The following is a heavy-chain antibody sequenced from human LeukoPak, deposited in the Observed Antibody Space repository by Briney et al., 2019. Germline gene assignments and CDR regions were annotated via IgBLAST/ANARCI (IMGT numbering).Heavy chain of an antibody. J-gene: IGHJ4*02. Sequence: KTSETLSLTCTVSGGSISSYYWSWIRQPPGKGLEWIGYIYYSGSTNYNPSLKSRVTISVDTSKYQFSLKLSSVTAADTAVYYCARDDYYDTNGYYYWGQGTLVTVSS. CDR1: GGSISSYY. V-gene: IGHV4-59*12. D-gene: IGHD3-22*01. CDR2: IYYSGST. CDR3: ARDDYYDTNGYYY.